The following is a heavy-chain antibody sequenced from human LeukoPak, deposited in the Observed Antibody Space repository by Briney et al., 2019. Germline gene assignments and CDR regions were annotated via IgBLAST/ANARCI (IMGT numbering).Heavy chain of an antibody. CDR3: ARDVRYGDYFHYYYMDV. D-gene: IGHD4-17*01. Sequence: GGSLRLSCAASGFTFSNYWMSWVRQAPGKGLEWVANIKQDGSERHYVDSVKGRFTISRDNAKKSLYLQMNSLRAEDTAVYYCARDVRYGDYFHYYYMDVWGKGTTVTVSS. J-gene: IGHJ6*03. CDR2: IKQDGSER. V-gene: IGHV3-7*01. CDR1: GFTFSNYW.